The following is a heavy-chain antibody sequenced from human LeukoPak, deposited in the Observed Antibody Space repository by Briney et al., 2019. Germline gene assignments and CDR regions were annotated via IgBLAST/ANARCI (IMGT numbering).Heavy chain of an antibody. Sequence: ASVNVSCKASGGTFSSYAISWVRKAPGQGLEGLGGTFPIFGTANYAQKFQGRVTITADESTSTAYMELSSLRSEDTAVYYCASSTYVWGSYRYNDFDYWGQGTLVTVSS. CDR1: GGTFSSYA. D-gene: IGHD3-16*02. CDR3: ASSTYVWGSYRYNDFDY. V-gene: IGHV1-69*13. J-gene: IGHJ4*02. CDR2: TFPIFGTA.